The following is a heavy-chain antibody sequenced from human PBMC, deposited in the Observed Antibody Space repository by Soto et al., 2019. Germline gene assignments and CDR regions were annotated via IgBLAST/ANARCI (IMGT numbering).Heavy chain of an antibody. CDR2: IIPVFGTA. J-gene: IGHJ6*02. CDR1: GGSFSTSA. Sequence: SVKVSCKTSGGSFSTSAISWVRQAPGQGLEWMGGIIPVFGTADYTQKFQARVTITADESTTTAYMELRGLRSEDTAVYFCARDKDRVPLGGNYYYGIDVWGQGTTVTVSS. V-gene: IGHV1-69*13. D-gene: IGHD1-1*01. CDR3: ARDKDRVPLGGNYYYGIDV.